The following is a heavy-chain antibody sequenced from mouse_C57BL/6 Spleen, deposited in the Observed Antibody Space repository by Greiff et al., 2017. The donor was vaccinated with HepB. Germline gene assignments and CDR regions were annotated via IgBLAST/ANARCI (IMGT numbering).Heavy chain of an antibody. CDR2: IYPGDGDT. D-gene: IGHD1-1*01. V-gene: IGHV1-82*01. CDR1: GYAFSSSW. Sequence: QVQLQQSGPELVKPGASVKISCKASGYAFSSSWMNWVKQRPGKGLEWIGRIYPGDGDTNYNGKFKGKATLTADKSSSTAYMQLSSLTSEDSAVYFCARLLTMDYWGQGTSVTVSS. CDR3: ARLLTMDY. J-gene: IGHJ4*01.